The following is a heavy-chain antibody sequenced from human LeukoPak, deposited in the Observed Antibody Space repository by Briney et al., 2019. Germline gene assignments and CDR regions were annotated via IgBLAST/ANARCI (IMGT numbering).Heavy chain of an antibody. J-gene: IGHJ6*03. CDR3: ARGRIPLYQHYYYYMDV. CDR2: IYSGGST. Sequence: PGRSLRLSCAASGFTVSSNYMSWVRQAPGKGLEWVSVIYSGGSTYYADSVKGRFTISRDNSKNTLYLQMNSLRAEDTAVYYCARGRIPLYQHYYYYMDVWGKGTTVTVSS. V-gene: IGHV3-53*01. D-gene: IGHD5-18*01. CDR1: GFTVSSNY.